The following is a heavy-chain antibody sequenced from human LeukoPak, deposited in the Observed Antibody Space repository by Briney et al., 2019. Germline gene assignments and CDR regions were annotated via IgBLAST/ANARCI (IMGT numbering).Heavy chain of an antibody. V-gene: IGHV3-30-3*01. J-gene: IGHJ4*02. CDR2: ISYDGSNK. CDR3: AREVRSYYDSSGYDY. D-gene: IGHD3-22*01. Sequence: GGSLRLSCAASGFTFSSYAMRWVRQAPGKGLEWVAVISYDGSNKYYADSAKGRFTISRDNSKNTLYLQMNSLRAEDTAVYHCAREVRSYYDSSGYDYWGQGTLVTVSS. CDR1: GFTFSSYA.